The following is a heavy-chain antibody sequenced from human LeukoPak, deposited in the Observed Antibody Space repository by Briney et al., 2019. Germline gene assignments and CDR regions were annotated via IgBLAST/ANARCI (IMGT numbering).Heavy chain of an antibody. V-gene: IGHV4-34*01. D-gene: IGHD6-13*01. CDR1: GGSFSGYY. J-gene: IGHJ4*02. CDR2: INHSGST. CDR3: AREYSSFEY. Sequence: SETLSLTCAVYGGSFSGYYWSWIRQPPGKGLEWIGEINHSGSTNYNPSLKSRVTISVDTSKNQLSLKMRSVTAADTAVYYCAREYSSFEYWGQGTLVTVSS.